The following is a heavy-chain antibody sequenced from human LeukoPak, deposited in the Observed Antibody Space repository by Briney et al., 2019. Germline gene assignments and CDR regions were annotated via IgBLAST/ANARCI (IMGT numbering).Heavy chain of an antibody. CDR3: ARHAQTYYYDSSGYSPLFDY. J-gene: IGHJ4*02. D-gene: IGHD3-22*01. CDR1: GASVNSHSYY. CDR2: VYYSGST. V-gene: IGHV4-61*01. Sequence: SETLSLTCTVSGASVNSHSYYWSWLRQPPGQGLEWIGYVYYSGSTNYNPSLTSRLTISFDTSKNQFSLKLSSVTAADTAVYYCARHAQTYYYDSSGYSPLFDYWAQGTLVTVSS.